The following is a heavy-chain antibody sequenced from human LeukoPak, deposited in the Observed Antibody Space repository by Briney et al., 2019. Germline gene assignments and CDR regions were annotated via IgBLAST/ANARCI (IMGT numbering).Heavy chain of an antibody. CDR1: GGSISSGSYF. CDR3: ARIVAGYYYYYYMDA. D-gene: IGHD5-12*01. CDR2: IYTSGST. Sequence: SQTLSLTCTVSGGSISSGSYFWSWIRQPAGKGLEWIGRIYTSGSTNYNPSLKSRVTISVDTSKNQFSLKLSSVTAADTAVYYCARIVAGYYYYYYMDAWGKGTTVTVSS. V-gene: IGHV4-61*02. J-gene: IGHJ6*03.